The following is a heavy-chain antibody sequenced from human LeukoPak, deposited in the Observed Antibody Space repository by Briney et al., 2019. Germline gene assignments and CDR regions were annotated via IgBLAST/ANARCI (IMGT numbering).Heavy chain of an antibody. CDR1: GDSISSYY. V-gene: IGHV4-59*01. Sequence: PSETLSHTCTLSGDSISSYYWNWIRQPPGKGLEWIGYIYYSGSTNYNPSLKSRVTISVDTSKNQFSLKLSSVTAADTAVYYCARVYDSSGYYYPIDYWGQGTLVTVSS. D-gene: IGHD3-22*01. CDR2: IYYSGST. CDR3: ARVYDSSGYYYPIDY. J-gene: IGHJ4*02.